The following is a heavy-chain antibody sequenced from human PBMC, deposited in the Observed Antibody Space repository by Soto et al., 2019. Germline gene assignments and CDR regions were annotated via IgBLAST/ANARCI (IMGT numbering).Heavy chain of an antibody. CDR2: IYYSGST. CDR3: ARGDNYYDSSGQFDY. V-gene: IGHV4-61*01. Sequence: PSETLSLTCTVSGGSVSSGSYYWSWIRQPPGKGLEWIGYIYYSGSTNYNPSLKSRVTISVDTSKNQFSLKLSSVTAADTAVYYCARGDNYYDSSGQFDYWGQGNLVTVSS. J-gene: IGHJ4*02. CDR1: GGSVSSGSYY. D-gene: IGHD3-22*01.